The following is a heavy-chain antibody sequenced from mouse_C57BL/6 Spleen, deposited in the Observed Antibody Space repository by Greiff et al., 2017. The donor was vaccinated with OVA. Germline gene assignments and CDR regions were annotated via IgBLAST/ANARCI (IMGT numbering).Heavy chain of an antibody. V-gene: IGHV1-69*01. CDR2: IDPSDSYT. Sequence: QVQLKESGAELVMPGASVKLSCKASGYTFTSYWMHWVKQRPGQGLEWIGEIDPSDSYTNYNQKFKGKSTLTVDKSSSTAYMQLSSLTSEDSAVYYCASHTVVATDYFDDWGQGTTLTVSS. D-gene: IGHD1-1*01. CDR1: GYTFTSYW. J-gene: IGHJ2*01. CDR3: ASHTVVATDYFDD.